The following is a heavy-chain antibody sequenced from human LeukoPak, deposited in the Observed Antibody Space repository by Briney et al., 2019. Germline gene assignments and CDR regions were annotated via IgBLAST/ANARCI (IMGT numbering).Heavy chain of an antibody. CDR1: GFTFSSYA. CDR2: LSGSGNNT. J-gene: IGHJ4*02. D-gene: IGHD3-22*01. CDR3: AKIDYDSSAYRTFDY. V-gene: IGHV3-23*01. Sequence: GGSLRLSCAASGFTFSSYAMRWVRQAPGKGLEWVSALSGSGNNTYYADSVKGRFTISRDNSKNTLYLQMNSLRAEDTAVYYCAKIDYDSSAYRTFDYWGQGTLVTVSS.